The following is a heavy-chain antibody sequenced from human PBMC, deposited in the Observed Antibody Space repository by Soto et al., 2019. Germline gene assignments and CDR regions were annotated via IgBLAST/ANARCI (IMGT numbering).Heavy chain of an antibody. Sequence: EVQLLESGGGLVQPGGSLRLSCAASGFTFSSYAMSWVRQAPGKGLEWVSAISGSGGSTYYADSVKGRFTISRDNSKNTLYLQMNSLRAEDTAVYYCAKIAGYSSGWYLSRDAFDIWGQGTMVTVSS. CDR1: GFTFSSYA. CDR3: AKIAGYSSGWYLSRDAFDI. J-gene: IGHJ3*02. D-gene: IGHD6-19*01. V-gene: IGHV3-23*01. CDR2: ISGSGGST.